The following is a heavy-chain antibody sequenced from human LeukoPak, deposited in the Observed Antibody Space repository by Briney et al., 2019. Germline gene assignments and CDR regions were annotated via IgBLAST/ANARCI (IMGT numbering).Heavy chain of an antibody. CDR3: ARGPNSNWSGLDF. CDR2: ISPTGSTT. V-gene: IGHV3-74*01. Sequence: GGSLRLSCTASGFSFSGHWMHWARHLPGKGLVWVSRISPTGSTTSYADSVKGRFTVSRDNARNTLYLQVNNLRAEDTAVYYCARGPNSNWSGLDFWGQGTLLTVSS. D-gene: IGHD6-6*01. CDR1: GFSFSGHW. J-gene: IGHJ4*02.